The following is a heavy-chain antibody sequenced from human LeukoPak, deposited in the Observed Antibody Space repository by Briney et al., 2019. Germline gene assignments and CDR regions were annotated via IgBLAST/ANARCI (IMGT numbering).Heavy chain of an antibody. D-gene: IGHD6-13*01. Sequence: SQTLSLTCAISGDSVSSNSAAWNWIRQSPSRGLEWLGRTYYRSKWYNDYAVSVKSRITINPDTSKNQFSLQLNSVTPEDTAVYYCARGLGFGAAAGLDAFDIWGQGTMVSVSS. CDR3: ARGLGFGAAAGLDAFDI. V-gene: IGHV6-1*01. CDR1: GDSVSSNSAA. CDR2: TYYRSKWYN. J-gene: IGHJ3*02.